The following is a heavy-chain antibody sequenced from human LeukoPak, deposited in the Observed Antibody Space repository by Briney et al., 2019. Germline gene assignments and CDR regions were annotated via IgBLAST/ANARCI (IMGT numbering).Heavy chain of an antibody. V-gene: IGHV3-23*01. J-gene: IGHJ4*02. CDR1: GFTFSSYA. Sequence: PGGSLRLSCAASGFTFSSYAMSWVRQAPGKGLEWVSAISGSGGSTYYADSVKGRFTISRDNSKNTLSLQMNSLRAEDTAVYYCANMYYYDSSGPKWGYYFDYWGQGTLVTVSS. D-gene: IGHD3-22*01. CDR3: ANMYYYDSSGPKWGYYFDY. CDR2: ISGSGGST.